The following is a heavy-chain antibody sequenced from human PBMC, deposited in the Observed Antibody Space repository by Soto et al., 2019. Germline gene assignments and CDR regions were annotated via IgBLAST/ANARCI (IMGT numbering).Heavy chain of an antibody. CDR3: AIVTETLRPRRNDALDI. J-gene: IGHJ3*02. CDR2: ISAYNGNT. V-gene: IGHV1-18*04. Sequence: GASVQVSCKASGYTFTSSVLTWVLHAPGQGPEWMGWISAYNGNTNYEQKLQGRVTMTTDTSTSTAYMELRSLRSDDTAVYYCAIVTETLRPRRNDALDIWGQVGMVTVSS. D-gene: IGHD3-16*01. CDR1: GYTFTSSV.